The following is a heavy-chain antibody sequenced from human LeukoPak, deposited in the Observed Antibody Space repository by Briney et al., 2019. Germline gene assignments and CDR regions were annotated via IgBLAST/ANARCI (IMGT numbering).Heavy chain of an antibody. CDR3: ARGISASY. CDR2: IKQDGSEK. CDR1: GFTFSTFW. Sequence: GGSLRLSCAASGFTFSTFWMSWVRQAPGKGLESVAHIKQDGSEKYYVESLKDRFTISRDNAKSALYLQVNNLRAEDTAVYYCARGISASYWGQGILVTVSS. J-gene: IGHJ4*02. D-gene: IGHD1-26*01. V-gene: IGHV3-7*01.